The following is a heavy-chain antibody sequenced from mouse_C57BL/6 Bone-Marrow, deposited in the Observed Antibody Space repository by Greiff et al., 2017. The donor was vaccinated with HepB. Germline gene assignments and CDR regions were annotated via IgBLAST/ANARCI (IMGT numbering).Heavy chain of an antibody. J-gene: IGHJ1*03. Sequence: QVQLKQSGAELVKPGASVKISCKASGYAFSSYWMNWVKQRPGKGLEWIGQIYPGDGDTNYNGKFKGKATLTADKSSSTAYMQRSSLTSEDSAVYVCARRGDGHWYFDVWGTGTTVTVSS. D-gene: IGHD2-3*01. CDR3: ARRGDGHWYFDV. V-gene: IGHV1-80*01. CDR2: IYPGDGDT. CDR1: GYAFSSYW.